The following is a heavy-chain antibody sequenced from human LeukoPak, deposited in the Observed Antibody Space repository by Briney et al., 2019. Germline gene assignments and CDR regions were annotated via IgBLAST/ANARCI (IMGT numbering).Heavy chain of an antibody. V-gene: IGHV3-23*01. CDR3: ARDTVGATHELDY. J-gene: IGHJ4*02. CDR1: GFTFSSYA. Sequence: PGGSLRLSCAASGFTFSSYAMSWVRQAPGKGLEWVSAISGSGGNTYYADSVKGRFTISRDNSKNTLYLQMNSLRAEDTALYYCARDTVGATHELDYWGQGTLVTVSS. D-gene: IGHD1-26*01. CDR2: ISGSGGNT.